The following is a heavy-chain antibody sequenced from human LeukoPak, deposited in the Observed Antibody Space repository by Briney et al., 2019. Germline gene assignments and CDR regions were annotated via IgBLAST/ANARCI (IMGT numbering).Heavy chain of an antibody. V-gene: IGHV3-33*01. CDR1: GFTFSSYG. CDR3: ARGREAINFDY. CDR2: IWYDGSNK. J-gene: IGHJ4*02. Sequence: GGSLRLSCAASGFTFSSYGMHWVRQAPGKGLEWVAVIWYDGSNKYYADSVKGRFTISRDNSKNTLYLQMNSLRAEDTAVYYCARGREAINFDYWGQGTLVTVSS.